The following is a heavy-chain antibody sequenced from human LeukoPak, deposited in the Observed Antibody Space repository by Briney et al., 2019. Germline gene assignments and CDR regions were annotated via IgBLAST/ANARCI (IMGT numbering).Heavy chain of an antibody. CDR1: GCSITSTKF. CDR2: VNLQGST. CDR3: AREGGPYRPLDY. V-gene: IGHV4-4*02. J-gene: IGHJ4*02. Sequence: KASGALFLTCGASGCSITSTKFWSLGPHPPREGQGGIGEVNLQGSTNYNPSLMGRVAISVDMCENHISLQLTSVTAADTAVYYCAREGGPYRPLDYSGQGTLVTVSS.